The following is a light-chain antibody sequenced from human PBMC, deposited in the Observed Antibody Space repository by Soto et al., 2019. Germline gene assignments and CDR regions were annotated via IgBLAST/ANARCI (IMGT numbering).Light chain of an antibody. CDR3: QQYYNWPLT. V-gene: IGKV3-15*01. J-gene: IGKJ4*01. Sequence: IVMTQSPATLSVSPWEKATLSCRASHGIGSNLAWYQHKPGQAPRLLIIGASTRASNFPARFSGSGSGTDFTLTITSLQSEDFAVYFCQQYYNWPLTFGGGTKVDIK. CDR2: GAS. CDR1: HGIGSN.